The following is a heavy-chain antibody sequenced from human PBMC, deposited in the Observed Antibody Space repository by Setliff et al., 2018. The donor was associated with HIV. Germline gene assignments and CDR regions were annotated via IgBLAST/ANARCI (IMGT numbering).Heavy chain of an antibody. D-gene: IGHD6-13*01. J-gene: IGHJ4*02. CDR2: IYSGGST. CDR3: ARERGIAAASFDY. Sequence: QPVGSLRLSCAASGSTVSSNYMSWVRQAPGKGLEWVSVIYSGGSTYYADSVKGRFTISRDNPKNTLYLQMNSLRAEDTAVYYCARERGIAAASFDYWGQGTLVTVSS. V-gene: IGHV3-66*01. CDR1: GSTVSSNY.